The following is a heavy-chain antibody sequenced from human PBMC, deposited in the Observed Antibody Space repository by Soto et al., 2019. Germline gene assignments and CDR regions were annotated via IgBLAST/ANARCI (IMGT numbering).Heavy chain of an antibody. V-gene: IGHV3-23*01. CDR3: AESRGSGSYFNPSDAFDF. D-gene: IGHD3-10*01. CDR1: GFTFSSYA. Sequence: EVQLLDSGGGLVQPGGSLRLSCAASGFTFSSYAMSWVRQAPGKGLEWVSSISGSGGGTYYADSVKGRFTISRDNSKNTLSLQMNSLRAEDTAVYYCAESRGSGSYFNPSDAFDFWGQGTMVTVYS. J-gene: IGHJ3*01. CDR2: ISGSGGGT.